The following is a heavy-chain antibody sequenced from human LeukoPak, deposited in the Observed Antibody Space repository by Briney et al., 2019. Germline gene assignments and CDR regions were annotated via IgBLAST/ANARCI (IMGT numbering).Heavy chain of an antibody. D-gene: IGHD1-26*01. V-gene: IGHV3-11*01. Sequence: GGSLRLSCAASGFTFSDYYMSWIRQAPGKGLEWVSYISSSGSTIYYAGSVKGRFTISRDNAKNSLYLQMNSLRAEDTAVYYCARGEWELPDPFDYWGQGTLVTVSS. CDR3: ARGEWELPDPFDY. CDR2: ISSSGSTI. CDR1: GFTFSDYY. J-gene: IGHJ4*02.